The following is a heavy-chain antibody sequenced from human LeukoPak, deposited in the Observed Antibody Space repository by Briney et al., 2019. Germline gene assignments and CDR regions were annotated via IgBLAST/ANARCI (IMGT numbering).Heavy chain of an antibody. CDR3: ARGVADYGDYASIDY. V-gene: IGHV1-18*01. CDR2: ISAYNGNT. J-gene: IGHJ4*02. D-gene: IGHD4-17*01. CDR1: GYTFTSYG. Sequence: ASVKVSCKASGYTFTSYGISWVRQAPGQGLEWMGWISAYNGNTNYARKLQGRVTMTTDTSTSTAYMELRSLRSDDTAVYYCARGVADYGDYASIDYWGQGTLVTVSS.